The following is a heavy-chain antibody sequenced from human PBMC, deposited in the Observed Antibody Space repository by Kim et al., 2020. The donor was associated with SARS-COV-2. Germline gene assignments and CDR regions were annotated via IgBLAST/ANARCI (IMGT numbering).Heavy chain of an antibody. CDR2: ISYDGSNK. V-gene: IGHV3-30*18. CDR1: GFTFSSYG. D-gene: IGHD5-18*01. CDR3: AKDLSRGYSYGWWYYYYGMDV. Sequence: LSLTCAASGFTFSSYGIHWVRQAPGKGLEWVAVISYDGSNKYCADSVKGRFTISRDNSKNTLYLQMNSLRAEDTAVYYCAKDLSRGYSYGWWYYYYGMDVWGQGTTVTVSS. J-gene: IGHJ6*02.